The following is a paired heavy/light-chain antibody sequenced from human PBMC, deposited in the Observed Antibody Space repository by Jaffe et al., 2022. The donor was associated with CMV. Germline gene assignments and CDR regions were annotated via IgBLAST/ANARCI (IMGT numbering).Heavy chain of an antibody. Sequence: EVQLVESGGGLVQPGGSLRLSCAASGFTFSSYWVHWVRQAPGKGLVWVSRINGDGSIINYADSVKGRFTISRDNAQNTLYLEMKSLRVEDTAVYYCARGAAAASPVGQWGQGTLVTVSS. V-gene: IGHV3-74*01. CDR3: ARGAAAASPVGQ. CDR2: INGDGSII. J-gene: IGHJ4*02. D-gene: IGHD6-13*01. CDR1: GFTFSSYW.
Light chain of an antibody. V-gene: IGKV1-5*03. J-gene: IGKJ1*01. CDR2: KAS. CDR3: QQYNRYWT. Sequence: DIQMTQSPSTLSASVGDSVTITCRASQSISSWLAWYQQKPGKAPKLLIYKASSLESGVPSTFSGSGSGTEFTLTISSLQPDDFATYYCQQYNRYWTFGQGTKVEIK. CDR1: QSISSW.